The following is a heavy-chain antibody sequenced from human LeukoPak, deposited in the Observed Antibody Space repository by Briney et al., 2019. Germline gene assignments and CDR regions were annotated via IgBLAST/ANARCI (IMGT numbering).Heavy chain of an antibody. D-gene: IGHD3-22*01. CDR1: GYTFTGYY. J-gene: IGHJ4*02. Sequence: GASVKVSCKASGYTFTGYYMRWVRQAPGQGLEWMGWINPNSGGTNYAQKFQGRVTMTRDTSISTAYMELSRLRSDDTAVYYCARDHGQAYYYDSSGYRYYFDYWGQGTLVTVSS. CDR2: INPNSGGT. V-gene: IGHV1-2*02. CDR3: ARDHGQAYYYDSSGYRYYFDY.